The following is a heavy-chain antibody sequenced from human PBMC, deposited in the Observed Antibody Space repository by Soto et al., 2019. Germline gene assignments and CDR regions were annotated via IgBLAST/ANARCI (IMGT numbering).Heavy chain of an antibody. V-gene: IGHV3-74*01. CDR1: GFIFNSYS. CDR3: ARDVELQSFDY. CDR2: ISDNGRRT. J-gene: IGHJ4*02. Sequence: PGGSLRLSCEASGFIFNSYSMHWVRQAPGKGLVWVSRISDNGRRTNYADSVKGRFTMSRDNAQNTVYLQMNSLRAEDTAVYYCARDVELQSFDYWGQGILVTVSS. D-gene: IGHD1-26*01.